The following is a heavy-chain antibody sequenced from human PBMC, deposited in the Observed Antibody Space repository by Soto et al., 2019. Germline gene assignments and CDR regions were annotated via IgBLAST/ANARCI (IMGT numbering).Heavy chain of an antibody. D-gene: IGHD2-2*01. J-gene: IGHJ1*01. CDR3: AHRQGYCTGTSCRHPQH. Sequence: QITLKESGPTLVKPTQTLTLTCTFSGFSLSTSGVGVGWIRQPPGKALEWLALIYWDDNKRYSPSLKSRLTNTKGTSKNQVVLTMTNMDPVDTGPYYCAHRQGYCTGTSCRHPQHRGQGTLDTVSS. V-gene: IGHV2-5*02. CDR2: IYWDDNK. CDR1: GFSLSTSGVG.